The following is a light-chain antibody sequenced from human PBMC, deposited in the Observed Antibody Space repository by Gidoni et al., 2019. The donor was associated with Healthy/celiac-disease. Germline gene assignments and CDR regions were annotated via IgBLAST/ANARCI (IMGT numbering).Light chain of an antibody. CDR1: QSVLYSSNNKNY. CDR2: WAS. J-gene: IGKJ4*01. V-gene: IGKV4-1*01. CDR3: QQYYSTPPT. Sequence: DIVMTQSPDSLAVSLSERATINCKSSQSVLYSSNNKNYLAWYQQKPGQPPKLLIYWASTRESGVPDRFSGSGSGTDFTLTISILQAEDVAVYYCQQYYSTPPTFGGGTKVEIK.